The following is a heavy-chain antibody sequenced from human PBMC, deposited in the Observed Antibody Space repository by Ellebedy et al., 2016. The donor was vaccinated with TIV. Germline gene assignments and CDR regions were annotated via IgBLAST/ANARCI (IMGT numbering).Heavy chain of an antibody. J-gene: IGHJ4*01. D-gene: IGHD4-17*01. CDR2: IYHSGTP. CDR3: AKDPSGDYGH. CDR1: GASVSDHY. V-gene: IGHV4-59*02. Sequence: GSLRLSXTVSGASVSDHYWSWIRQPPGKGLEWIGYIYHSGTPKYNPSLKSRATISADTSKNQISLKLNSVTAADTAVYYCAKDPSGDYGHWGNGTLVTVSS.